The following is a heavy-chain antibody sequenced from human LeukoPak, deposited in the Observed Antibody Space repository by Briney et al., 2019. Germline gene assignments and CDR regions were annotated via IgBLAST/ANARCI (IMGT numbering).Heavy chain of an antibody. J-gene: IGHJ4*02. V-gene: IGHV3-21*01. CDR3: AKDYTRDYYDSSGDDY. Sequence: GGSLRLSCAASGFTFSSYSMNWVRQAPGKGLEWVSSISSSSSYIYYADSVKGRFTISRDNAKNSLHLQMNSLRAEDTAVYYCAKDYTRDYYDSSGDDYWGQGTLVTVSS. D-gene: IGHD3-22*01. CDR1: GFTFSSYS. CDR2: ISSSSSYI.